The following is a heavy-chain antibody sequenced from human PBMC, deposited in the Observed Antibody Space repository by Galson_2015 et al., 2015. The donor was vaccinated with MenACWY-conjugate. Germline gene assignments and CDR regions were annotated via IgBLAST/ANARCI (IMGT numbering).Heavy chain of an antibody. Sequence: SLRLSCAGSGFTFSSYSMNWVRQAPGMGLEWVAFINGGGDYLHYADSMKGRFTISRDKAKNYLYLEMHSMRVDDMAVYYCARARDILVNAMYVWVQGTTVIVSS. CDR1: GFTFSSYS. CDR3: ARARDILVNAMYV. D-gene: IGHD2-15*01. J-gene: IGHJ6*02. V-gene: IGHV3-21*06. CDR2: INGGGDYL.